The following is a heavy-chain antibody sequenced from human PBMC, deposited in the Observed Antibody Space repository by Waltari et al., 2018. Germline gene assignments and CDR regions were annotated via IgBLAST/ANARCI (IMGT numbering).Heavy chain of an antibody. D-gene: IGHD3-10*01. Sequence: QVQLVQSGAELKKPGASVTLSCKASGYTVFAYPIPCVRQAPGQRLEWMGWITGNDNTKYSQRFQGRVTITRDRSASTTYMDLSTLRSEDTAVYYCASGRERSYGSANYYQLDYWGQGTLVTVSS. V-gene: IGHV1-3*01. J-gene: IGHJ4*02. CDR3: ASGRERSYGSANYYQLDY. CDR1: GYTVFAYP. CDR2: ITGNDNT.